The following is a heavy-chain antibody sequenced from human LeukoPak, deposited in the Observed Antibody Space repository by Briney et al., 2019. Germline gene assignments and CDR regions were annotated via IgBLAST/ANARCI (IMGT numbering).Heavy chain of an antibody. Sequence: SVKVSCKASGGTFSSYAISWVRQAPGQGLEWMGGIIPIFGTANYARKFQGRVTITADKSTSTAYMELSSLRSEDTAVYYCAREYSYGLFDYWGQGTLVTVSS. V-gene: IGHV1-69*06. D-gene: IGHD5-18*01. CDR1: GGTFSSYA. J-gene: IGHJ4*02. CDR2: IIPIFGTA. CDR3: AREYSYGLFDY.